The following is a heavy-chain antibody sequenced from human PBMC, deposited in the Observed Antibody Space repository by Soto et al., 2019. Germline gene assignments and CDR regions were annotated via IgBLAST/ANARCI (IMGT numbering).Heavy chain of an antibody. CDR2: MNPNSGNT. CDR3: ARAKVGFYYERHYSGMDV. Sequence: QVQLVQSGAEVKKPGASVKVSCKASGYTFTSYDINWVRQATGQGLEWMGWMNPNSGNTGYAQKFQGRVTMSRNTFISAAYMEVSSLRSEDTAVYYCARAKVGFYYERHYSGMDVWGQGNRFTVSS. CDR1: GYTFTSYD. D-gene: IGHD3-22*01. V-gene: IGHV1-8*01. J-gene: IGHJ6*02.